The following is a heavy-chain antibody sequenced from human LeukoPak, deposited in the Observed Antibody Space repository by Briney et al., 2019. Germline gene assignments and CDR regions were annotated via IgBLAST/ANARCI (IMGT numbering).Heavy chain of an antibody. D-gene: IGHD6-13*01. CDR1: GFTFSSYA. Sequence: GGSLRLSCAASGFTFSSYAMSWVRQAPGEGLEWVSAISGSGGSTYYADSVKGRFTISRDNSKNTLYLQMNSLRAEDTAVYYWAKGSSSWYENWFDPWGQGTLVTVSS. V-gene: IGHV3-23*01. CDR3: AKGSSSWYENWFDP. J-gene: IGHJ5*02. CDR2: ISGSGGST.